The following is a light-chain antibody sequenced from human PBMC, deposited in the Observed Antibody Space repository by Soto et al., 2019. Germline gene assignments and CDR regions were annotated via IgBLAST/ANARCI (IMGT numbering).Light chain of an antibody. V-gene: IGKV1-5*01. J-gene: IGKJ1*01. CDR1: QSISRW. CDR3: HKYNSFWT. CDR2: DAS. Sequence: DIQMTQSPSTLSASVGDRVTITCRASQSISRWLAWYQQKPGKAPKRLIYDASNLESGVPSRFTGSGSGTEFTLTISSLQPDDFATYFCHKYNSFWTLGQGTKVDIK.